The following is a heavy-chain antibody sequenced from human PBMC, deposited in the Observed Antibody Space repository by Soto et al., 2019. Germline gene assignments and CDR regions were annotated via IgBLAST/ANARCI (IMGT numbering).Heavy chain of an antibody. CDR2: IYYSGST. CDR3: ARGGTMVRGVTHYNWFDP. J-gene: IGHJ5*02. Sequence: SETLSLTCTVFGGSTSSYYWSWLRQHPGKGLELIGYIYYSGSTYYNPSLKSRGTISVDTSKNQFSLKLSSVTAADTAVYYCARGGTMVRGVTHYNWFDPWGQGTLVTVSS. V-gene: IGHV4-59*06. D-gene: IGHD3-10*01. CDR1: GGSTSSYY.